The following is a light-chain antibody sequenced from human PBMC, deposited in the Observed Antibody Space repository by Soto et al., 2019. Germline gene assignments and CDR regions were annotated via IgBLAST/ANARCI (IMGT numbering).Light chain of an antibody. CDR2: EAS. Sequence: DIEVPQSPSTLPLPQGPRATLSCRASQSVSSYLAWYQHKPGQAPRLLIYEASSRATGIPARFSGSGSGTDFTLTISSLEPEDFAIYYCQQRSSRWFTFGGGTKVDIK. CDR3: QQRSSRWFT. CDR1: QSVSSY. J-gene: IGKJ4*01. V-gene: IGKV3-11*01.